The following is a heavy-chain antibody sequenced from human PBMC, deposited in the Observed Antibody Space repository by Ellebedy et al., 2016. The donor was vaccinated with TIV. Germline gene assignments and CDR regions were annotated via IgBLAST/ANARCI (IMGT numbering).Heavy chain of an antibody. J-gene: IGHJ4*02. CDR2: INHLGTT. Sequence: MPSETLSLTCAGYGGSFSGWYWSWIRQPPGKGLEWIGEINHLGTTYYNPSLKSRVTISINTSKNQFSLNLNSVTAADAAVYYCARSYVNWGQGTLVTVSS. D-gene: IGHD3-16*01. CDR1: GGSFSGWY. V-gene: IGHV4-34*01. CDR3: ARSYVN.